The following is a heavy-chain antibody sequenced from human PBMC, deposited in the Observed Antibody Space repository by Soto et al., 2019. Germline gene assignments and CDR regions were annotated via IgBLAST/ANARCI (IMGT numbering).Heavy chain of an antibody. CDR2: IIPIFGTT. D-gene: IGHD1-1*01. V-gene: IGHV1-69*01. CDR1: GGTLSSYP. CDR3: ARPRTTATTKGYDY. J-gene: IGHJ4*02. Sequence: QVQLVQSGAEVKKPGSSVRVSCKASGGTLSSYPIGWVRQAPGQGLEWMGVIIPIFGTTNYAQRFQGKVSISADESTSTAYMELSSLRYEDTAVYFCARPRTTATTKGYDYWGQGTLVTVSS.